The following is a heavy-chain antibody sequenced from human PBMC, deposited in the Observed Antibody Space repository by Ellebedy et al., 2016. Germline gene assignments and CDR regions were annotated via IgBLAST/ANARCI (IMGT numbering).Heavy chain of an antibody. V-gene: IGHV4-39*07. Sequence: SETLSLTCNVSGDSIISDCCNWGWIRQAPGTGLEWIGNIYNSGSTNYNPSLKSRVTISVDTSKNQFSLRLSSVTAADTAVYYCARVEPYSRGRGGFDYWGQGTLVTVSS. J-gene: IGHJ4*02. CDR2: IYNSGST. D-gene: IGHD6-19*01. CDR1: GDSIISDCCN. CDR3: ARVEPYSRGRGGFDY.